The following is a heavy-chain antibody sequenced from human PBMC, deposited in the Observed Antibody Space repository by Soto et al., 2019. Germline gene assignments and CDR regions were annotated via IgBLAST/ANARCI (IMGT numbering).Heavy chain of an antibody. Sequence: GGSLRLSCAASGFTFSSYGMHWVRQAPGKGLEWVAVIWYDGSNKYYADSVKGRFTISRDNSKSTLYLQMNSLRAEDTAVYYCARDKEMATKGLDYWGQGTLVTVSS. CDR3: ARDKEMATKGLDY. D-gene: IGHD5-12*01. J-gene: IGHJ4*02. CDR2: IWYDGSNK. V-gene: IGHV3-33*01. CDR1: GFTFSSYG.